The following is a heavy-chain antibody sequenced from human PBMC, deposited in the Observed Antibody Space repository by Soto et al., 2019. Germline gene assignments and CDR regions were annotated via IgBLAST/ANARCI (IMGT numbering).Heavy chain of an antibody. CDR3: ARVGVTDYYYGMDV. V-gene: IGHV4-59*01. Sequence: KPSETLSLTCTVSGGSISSYYWSWIRQPPGKGLEWIGYIYYSGSTNYNPSLKSRVTISVDTSKNQFSLKLSSVTAADTAVYYCARVGVTDYYYGMDVWGQGTTVTVSS. CDR2: IYYSGST. D-gene: IGHD2-21*02. J-gene: IGHJ6*02. CDR1: GGSISSYY.